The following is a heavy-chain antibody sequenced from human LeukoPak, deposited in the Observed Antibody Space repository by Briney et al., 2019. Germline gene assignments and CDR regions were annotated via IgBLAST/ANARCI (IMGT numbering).Heavy chain of an antibody. V-gene: IGHV4-34*01. CDR2: TNHSGSA. Sequence: SETLSLTCAVYGGSFSGYYWSWIRQPPGKGLEWIGETNHSGSANYNPSLKSRVTISVDTSKNQFSLKLSSVTAADTAVYYCARDHYYDSSGYPDYWGQGTLVTVSS. CDR3: ARDHYYDSSGYPDY. CDR1: GGSFSGYY. D-gene: IGHD3-22*01. J-gene: IGHJ4*02.